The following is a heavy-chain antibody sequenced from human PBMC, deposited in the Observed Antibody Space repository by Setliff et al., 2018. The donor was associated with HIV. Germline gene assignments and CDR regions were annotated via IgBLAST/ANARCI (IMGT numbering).Heavy chain of an antibody. Sequence: ASVKVSCKASGYMFTAYHVHWVRRAPGRGLEWMGNIDPNNGVTRSARNFQGRVTMTRDTSISTAYMELSGLTSDDTAVYYCASMGYFWESYFQFWGQGTLVTVSS. CDR3: ASMGYFWESYFQF. J-gene: IGHJ1*01. V-gene: IGHV1-2*02. CDR1: GYMFTAYH. CDR2: IDPNNGVT. D-gene: IGHD3-10*01.